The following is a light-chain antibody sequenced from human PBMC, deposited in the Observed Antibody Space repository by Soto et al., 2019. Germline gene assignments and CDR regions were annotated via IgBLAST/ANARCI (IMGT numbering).Light chain of an antibody. CDR3: MQGTYLHPT. J-gene: IGKJ1*01. Sequence: VVMTQSPPSLPVTLGQPASISCRSSQSVVYSDGNAYLNWFQQRPGQSPRRLIYPVSNRASGVPDRFGGGVSGTDFTLKISGVEGGDVGIYYCMQGTYLHPTFGQATKVEI. V-gene: IGKV2-30*01. CDR1: QSVVYSDGNAY. CDR2: PVS.